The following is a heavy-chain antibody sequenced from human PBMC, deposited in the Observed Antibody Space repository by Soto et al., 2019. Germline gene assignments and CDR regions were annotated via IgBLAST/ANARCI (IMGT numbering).Heavy chain of an antibody. J-gene: IGHJ6*02. Sequence: SETLSLTCTVSGGSISSGGYYWSWILQHPGKGLEWIGYIYYSGSTYYNPSLKSRVTISVDTSKNQFSLKLSSVTAADTAVYYCARGRDSYGFYYYYGMDVWGQGTTVTVSS. CDR1: GGSISSGGYY. V-gene: IGHV4-31*03. CDR3: ARGRDSYGFYYYYGMDV. CDR2: IYYSGST. D-gene: IGHD5-18*01.